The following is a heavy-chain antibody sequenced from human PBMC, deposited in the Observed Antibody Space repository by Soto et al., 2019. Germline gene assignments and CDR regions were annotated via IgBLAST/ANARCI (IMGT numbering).Heavy chain of an antibody. J-gene: IGHJ4*02. D-gene: IGHD3-10*01. CDR1: GFTFSSYA. CDR3: ARDEGIDY. V-gene: IGHV3-30-3*01. CDR2: ISYDGSNK. Sequence: QVQLVESGGGVVQPGRSLRLSCAASGFTFSSYAMHWVRQAPGKGLEWVAAISYDGSNKYYADSVKGRFTISRDNSKNTLYLQMNSLRAEDTAVYYCARDEGIDYWGQGTLVTVSS.